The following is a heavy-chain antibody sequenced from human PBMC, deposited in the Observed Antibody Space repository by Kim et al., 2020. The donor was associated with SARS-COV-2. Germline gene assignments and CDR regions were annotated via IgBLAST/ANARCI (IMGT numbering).Heavy chain of an antibody. D-gene: IGHD3-22*01. Sequence: SVKVSCKASGGTFSSYAISWVRQAPGQGLEWMGGIIPIFGTANYAQKFQGRVTITADESTSTAYMELSSLRSEDTAVYYCASEGYYDSSGYSYFDYWGQGTLVTVSS. CDR3: ASEGYYDSSGYSYFDY. CDR1: GGTFSSYA. CDR2: IIPIFGTA. J-gene: IGHJ4*02. V-gene: IGHV1-69*13.